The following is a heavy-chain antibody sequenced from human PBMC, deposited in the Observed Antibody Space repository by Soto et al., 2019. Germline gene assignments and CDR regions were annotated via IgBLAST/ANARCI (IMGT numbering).Heavy chain of an antibody. CDR1: GFPVNTYH. V-gene: IGHV3-66*01. D-gene: IGHD6-13*01. CDR3: ARAYGATWYFFGY. J-gene: IGHJ4*02. CDR2: LFSGGDT. Sequence: GGSLRLSCAASGFPVNTYHVSWVRQAPGKGLEWVAVLFSGGDTKYGDSMKGRVTLSRDNSKNTLYLQMNNLRAEDTAVYYCARAYGATWYFFGYWGQGSMVTVSS.